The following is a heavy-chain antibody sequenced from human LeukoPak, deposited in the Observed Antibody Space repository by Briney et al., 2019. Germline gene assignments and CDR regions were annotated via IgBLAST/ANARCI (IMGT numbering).Heavy chain of an antibody. CDR3: ARGHYDFWSGITEYFDY. Sequence: ASVKVSCKASGGTFSSYAISWVRQAPGQGLEWMGRTIPILGIANYAQKFQGRVTITADKSTSTAYMELSSLRSEDTAVYYCARGHYDFWSGITEYFDYWGQGTLVTVSS. D-gene: IGHD3-3*01. CDR2: TIPILGIA. V-gene: IGHV1-69*04. J-gene: IGHJ4*02. CDR1: GGTFSSYA.